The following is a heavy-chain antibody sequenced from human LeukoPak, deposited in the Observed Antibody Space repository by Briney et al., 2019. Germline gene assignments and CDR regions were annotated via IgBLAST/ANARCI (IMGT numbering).Heavy chain of an antibody. Sequence: GGSLRLSCAASGFTFSNYAMSWVRQAPGRGLDWVSSIDNSGGRTFYADSVKGRFTFSRDNSRNTLYLQVNSLRVEDTAVYYCAKHLQKMSESADRFSPFDYWGQGTLVTASS. CDR1: GFTFSNYA. J-gene: IGHJ4*02. D-gene: IGHD3-16*02. CDR2: IDNSGGRT. V-gene: IGHV3-23*01. CDR3: AKHLQKMSESADRFSPFDY.